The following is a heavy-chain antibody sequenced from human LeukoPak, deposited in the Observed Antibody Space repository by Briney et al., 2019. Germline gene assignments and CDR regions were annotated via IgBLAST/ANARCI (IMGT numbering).Heavy chain of an antibody. CDR3: ARDFLITFGGVIV. D-gene: IGHD3-16*02. CDR2: ISSSSSYI. J-gene: IGHJ4*02. V-gene: IGHV3-21*01. CDR1: GFTFSSYS. Sequence: GGSLRLSCAASGFTFSSYSMNWVRQAPGKGLEWVSSISSSSSYIYYADSVKGRFTISRDNAKNSLYLQMNRLRAEDTAVYYCARDFLITFGGVIVWGQGTLVTVSS.